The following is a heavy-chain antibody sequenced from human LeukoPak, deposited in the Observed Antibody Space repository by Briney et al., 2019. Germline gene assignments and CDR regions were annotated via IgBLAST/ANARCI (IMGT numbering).Heavy chain of an antibody. CDR1: GGSISSYY. Sequence: PSETLSLTCTVSGGSISSYYWSWIRQPPGKGLEWIAYFYYSGSNNFNPSLKSRVTISGDTSKNQFSLKLRSVTAADTAIYYCARVSPAVGAFDIWGRGTMVTASS. D-gene: IGHD6-13*01. CDR2: FYYSGSN. V-gene: IGHV4-59*01. J-gene: IGHJ3*02. CDR3: ARVSPAVGAFDI.